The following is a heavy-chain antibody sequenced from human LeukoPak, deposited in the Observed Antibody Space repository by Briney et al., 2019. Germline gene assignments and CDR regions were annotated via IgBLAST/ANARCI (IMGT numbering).Heavy chain of an antibody. J-gene: IGHJ6*02. D-gene: IGHD3-16*01. V-gene: IGHV3-7*03. CDR1: GFTFSSYW. Sequence: GGSLRLSCAASGFTFSSYWMSWVRQAPGKGLEWVANIKQDGSEKYYVDSVKGRFTISRDNAKNSLYLQMSNLRAEVTAVYFCARGGGLDVWGQGATVTVSS. CDR2: IKQDGSEK. CDR3: ARGGGLDV.